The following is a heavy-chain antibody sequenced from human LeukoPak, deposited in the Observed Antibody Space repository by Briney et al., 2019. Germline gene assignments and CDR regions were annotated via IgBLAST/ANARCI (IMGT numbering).Heavy chain of an antibody. D-gene: IGHD2-15*01. V-gene: IGHV3-33*01. CDR3: ARASCSGGSCYSSPFDY. CDR1: GFTFSNYG. CDR2: IWYDGSNK. Sequence: GRSLRLSCAASGFTFSNYGMHWVRQTPGKGLEWVAIIWYDGSNKYYADSVKGRFIISRDNSKNTLYLQMNSLRAEDTAVYYCARASCSGGSCYSSPFDYWGQGTLVTVSS. J-gene: IGHJ4*02.